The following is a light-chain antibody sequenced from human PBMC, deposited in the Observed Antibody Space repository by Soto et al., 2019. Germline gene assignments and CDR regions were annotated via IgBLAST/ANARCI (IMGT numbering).Light chain of an antibody. CDR2: GAS. CDR1: QSVSSN. J-gene: IGKJ2*01. Sequence: EIVMTQSPATLAVSPGERAALSCRASQSVSSNFAWYQQKPGQAPRLLIYGASSRATGTPARFSGSGSGTVFTLTISSLQSEDFAVYYCQQYNNWPHTFGLGTKLEMK. CDR3: QQYNNWPHT. V-gene: IGKV3-15*01.